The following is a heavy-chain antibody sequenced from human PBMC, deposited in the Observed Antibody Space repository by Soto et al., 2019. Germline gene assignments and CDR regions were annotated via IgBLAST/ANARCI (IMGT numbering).Heavy chain of an antibody. CDR1: GFTFSNYA. J-gene: IGHJ4*02. V-gene: IGHV3-23*01. D-gene: IGHD3-10*01. CDR3: AKRPAYGSGSYYGGPFDY. CDR2: VTRGGSA. Sequence: PGGSLRLSCAASGFTFSNYAMTWVRQAPGKGLEWVSGVTRGGSAYYADSVKGRFTISRDNSKNTLSLQMNSLRAEDTAIYYCAKRPAYGSGSYYGGPFDYWGQGTQVTVSS.